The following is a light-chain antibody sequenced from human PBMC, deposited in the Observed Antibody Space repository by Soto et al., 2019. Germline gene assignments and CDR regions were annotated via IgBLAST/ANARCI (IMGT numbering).Light chain of an antibody. J-gene: IGLJ1*01. CDR3: SSYTSGSTV. CDR1: SSDIGAYDY. CDR2: DVS. V-gene: IGLV2-14*03. Sequence: QSALTQPASVSGFPGQSITISCTGTSSDIGAYDYVSWYQQHPGKAPKLMIFDVSNRPSGVSNRFSGSKSGNTASLTISGLQAEDEADYYCSSYTSGSTVFGTGTKLTVL.